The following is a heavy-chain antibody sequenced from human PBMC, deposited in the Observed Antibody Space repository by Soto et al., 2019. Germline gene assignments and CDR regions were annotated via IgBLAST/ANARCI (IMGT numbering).Heavy chain of an antibody. CDR1: GFSLSTSGVG. Sequence: QITLKESGPTLVKPTQTLTLTCTFSGFSLSTSGVGVGWIRQPPGKALEWLALIYWDDDKRYSPSLKSRLTITXXTXKXXVVLTMTNMDPVDTATYYCAHRRRAAAGDNEYFQHWGQGTLVTVSS. J-gene: IGHJ1*01. CDR3: AHRRRAAAGDNEYFQH. CDR2: IYWDDDK. V-gene: IGHV2-5*02. D-gene: IGHD6-13*01.